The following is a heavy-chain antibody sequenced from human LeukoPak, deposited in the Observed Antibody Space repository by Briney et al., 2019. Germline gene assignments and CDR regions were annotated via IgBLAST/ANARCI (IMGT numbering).Heavy chain of an antibody. V-gene: IGHV3-20*04. D-gene: IGHD5-12*01. CDR3: ARASRAVVAKGYYFDY. CDR1: GFTFDDYG. CDR2: INWNGGST. J-gene: IGHJ4*02. Sequence: TGGSLRLSCAAPGFTFDDYGMSWVRQAPGKGLEWVSGINWNGGSTGYADSVKGRFTISRDNAKNSLYLQMNSLRAEDTALYYCARASRAVVAKGYYFDYWGQGTLVTVSS.